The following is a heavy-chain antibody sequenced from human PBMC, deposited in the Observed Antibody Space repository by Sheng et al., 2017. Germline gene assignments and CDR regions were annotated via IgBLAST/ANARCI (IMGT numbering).Heavy chain of an antibody. Sequence: QVQLVQSGAEMKKPGASVMVSCKASGYTFTAYYIHWVRQAPGQGLEWMGRLNPNSGDTHYAQIFQGRVTLTRDTSIRTAYMELSTLRSDDTAIYYCARDLDDAFDLWGQGTMVTVSS. CDR1: GYTFTAYY. CDR3: ARDLDDAFDL. CDR2: LNPNSGDT. V-gene: IGHV1-2*06. J-gene: IGHJ3*01.